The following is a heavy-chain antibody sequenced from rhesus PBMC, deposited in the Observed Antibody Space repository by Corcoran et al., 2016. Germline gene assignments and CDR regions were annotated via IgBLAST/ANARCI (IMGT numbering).Heavy chain of an antibody. J-gene: IGHJ4*01. CDR1: GFSLSTSGMG. V-gene: IGHV2-1*01. D-gene: IGHD6-25*01. Sequence: QVTLKESGPALVKPTQTLTLTCTFSGFSLSTSGMGVGWIRQPSRKTLEWRAHIYWNDDKHYTTSLKSRLTSSKDTSKNQVVLTMTNMDPVDTATYYCARRLSGSLFDYWGQGVLVTVSS. CDR3: ARRLSGSLFDY. CDR2: IYWNDDK.